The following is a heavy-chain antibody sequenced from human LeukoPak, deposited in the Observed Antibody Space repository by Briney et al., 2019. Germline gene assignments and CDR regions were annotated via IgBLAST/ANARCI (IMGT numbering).Heavy chain of an antibody. J-gene: IGHJ6*02. CDR3: TRQVAAAAYYYSYGMDV. Sequence: GGSLRLSCAASGFTFSGSAMHWVRQASGKGLEGVGLIRSKSNNYATAYAASVKGRFTISRDDSRNTAYLQMSSLKTEDTAVYYCTRQVAAAAYYYSYGMDVWGQGTTVTVSS. V-gene: IGHV3-73*01. D-gene: IGHD6-13*01. CDR1: GFTFSGSA. CDR2: IRSKSNNYAT.